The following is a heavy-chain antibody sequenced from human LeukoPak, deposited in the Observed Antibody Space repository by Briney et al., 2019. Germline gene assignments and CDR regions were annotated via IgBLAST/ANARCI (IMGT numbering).Heavy chain of an antibody. CDR1: GGSISSGSYY. V-gene: IGHV4-61*02. CDR2: IYTSGST. D-gene: IGHD1-26*01. CDR3: ARLKRELPADY. J-gene: IGHJ4*02. Sequence: SQTLSLACTVSGGSISSGSYYWSWIRQPAGKGLEWIGRIYTSGSTNYNPSLKSRVTISVDTSKNQFSLKLSSVTAADTAVYYCARLKRELPADYWGQGTLVTVSS.